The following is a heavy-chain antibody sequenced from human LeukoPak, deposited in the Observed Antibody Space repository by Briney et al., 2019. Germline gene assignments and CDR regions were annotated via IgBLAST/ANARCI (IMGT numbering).Heavy chain of an antibody. V-gene: IGHV4-31*03. CDR2: IYYSGST. CDR3: ATYCSAASCQGQASQYYYGMDD. CDR1: GGSVSGSGYS. J-gene: IGHJ6*02. Sequence: SQTLSLTCTVSGGSVSGSGYSWTWVRQHPERGLEWIGNIYYSGSTYYNPSLKSRLTISVDTSKNQFSLELTSVTAADTALYYCATYCSAASCQGQASQYYYGMDDWGQGTTVTVTS. D-gene: IGHD2-15*01.